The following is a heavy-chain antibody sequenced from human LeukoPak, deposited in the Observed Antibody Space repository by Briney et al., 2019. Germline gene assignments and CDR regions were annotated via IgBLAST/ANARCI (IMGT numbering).Heavy chain of an antibody. D-gene: IGHD3-10*01. CDR3: ARVYYYTSGSRWGDYFDY. CDR1: GFTFDDYG. CDR2: INWNGGST. J-gene: IGHJ4*02. Sequence: PGGSLRLSCAASGFTFDDYGMSWVRQAPGKGLEWVSGINWNGGSTGYADSVKGRFTISRDNAKNSLYLQMNSLRAEDTAVYYCARVYYYTSGSRWGDYFDYWGQGTLITVSS. V-gene: IGHV3-20*04.